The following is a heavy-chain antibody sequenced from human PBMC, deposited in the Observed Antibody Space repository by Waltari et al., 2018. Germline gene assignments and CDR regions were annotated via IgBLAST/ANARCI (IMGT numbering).Heavy chain of an antibody. CDR3: AREYCGGDCRLFDY. J-gene: IGHJ4*02. D-gene: IGHD2-21*02. CDR2: VNPNGGGT. Sequence: LVQSGAEVMEPGASVQVSCKASRDAVTDNSIHWVRQAPGQGLEWMGWVNPNGGGTKYAQRFAGRIILTWDTSISTAYMAFSGLTSADTAVYFCAREYCGGDCRLFDYWGQGTLVTVSS. CDR1: RDAVTDNS. V-gene: IGHV1-2*02.